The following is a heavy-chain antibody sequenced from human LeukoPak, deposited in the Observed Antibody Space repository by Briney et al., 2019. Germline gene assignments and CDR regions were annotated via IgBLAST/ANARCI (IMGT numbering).Heavy chain of an antibody. D-gene: IGHD2-2*01. CDR3: ARDPYCSSTSCYDYFDY. Sequence: PGRSLRLSCAASGLTFSNYGMHWVRQAPGKGLEWVAVIWYNGSNQYYADFGKGRFTISRDNSKNTLYLQMNSLRAEDTAVYYCARDPYCSSTSCYDYFDYWGQGTLVTVSS. V-gene: IGHV3-33*01. J-gene: IGHJ4*02. CDR2: IWYNGSNQ. CDR1: GLTFSNYG.